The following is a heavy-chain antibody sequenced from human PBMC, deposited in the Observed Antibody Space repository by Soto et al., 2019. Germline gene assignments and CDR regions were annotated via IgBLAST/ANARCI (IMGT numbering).Heavy chain of an antibody. CDR1: GFTFSSYW. D-gene: IGHD2-15*01. J-gene: IGHJ4*02. CDR2: IKQDGSEK. CDR3: ASPTNPHSPLTDY. V-gene: IGHV3-7*03. Sequence: EVQLVESGGGLVQPGGSLRLSCAASGFTFSSYWMSWVRQAPGTGLEWVANIKQDGSEKYYVDSVKGRFTISRDNAKNSLYLQMNSLRAEDTAVYYCASPTNPHSPLTDYWGQGTLVTVSS.